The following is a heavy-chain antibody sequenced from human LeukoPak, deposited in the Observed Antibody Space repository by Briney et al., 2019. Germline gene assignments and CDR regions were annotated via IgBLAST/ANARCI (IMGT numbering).Heavy chain of an antibody. D-gene: IGHD3-3*01. J-gene: IGHJ3*02. CDR3: TRDWALQFFGDAFDI. V-gene: IGHV1-18*01. CDR1: GYTFTCYG. CDR2: ISAYNGNT. Sequence: ASVKVSCKASGYTFTCYGISWVRQAPGQGLEWMGWISAYNGNTNYAQKLQGRVTMTTDTSTSTAYMELRSLRSDDTAVYYCTRDWALQFFGDAFDIWGQGTMVTVSS.